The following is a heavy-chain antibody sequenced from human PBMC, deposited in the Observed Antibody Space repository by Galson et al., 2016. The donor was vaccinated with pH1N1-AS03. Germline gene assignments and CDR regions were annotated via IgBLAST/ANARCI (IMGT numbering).Heavy chain of an antibody. V-gene: IGHV3-11*06. CDR3: ARAYYYDSSGYYSGVGY. Sequence: SLRLSCAASGFTFSDYYMSWIRQAPGKGLEWASYISSSSSYTNYADSVKGRFTISRDNAKTSLYLQMNSLRAEDTAVYYCARAYYYDSSGYYSGVGYWGQGTLVTVSS. J-gene: IGHJ4*02. D-gene: IGHD3-22*01. CDR1: GFTFSDYY. CDR2: ISSSSSYT.